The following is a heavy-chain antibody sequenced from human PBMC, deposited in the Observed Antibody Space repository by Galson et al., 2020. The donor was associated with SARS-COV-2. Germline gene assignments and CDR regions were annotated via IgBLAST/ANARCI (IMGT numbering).Heavy chain of an antibody. D-gene: IGHD3-22*01. CDR1: GFTYSNYG. CDR3: ARGDYFESSGYNFEYLYH. J-gene: IGHJ1*01. Sequence: GGSMRLSCAASGFTYSNYGMHWVRQAPGKGLEWVAVIWYDGSTDYYADSVKGRFTVSRDNSKNTLDLQMNSLRAEDTAVYYCARGDYFESSGYNFEYLYHWGQGTLVTVSS. CDR2: IWYDGSTD. V-gene: IGHV3-33*01.